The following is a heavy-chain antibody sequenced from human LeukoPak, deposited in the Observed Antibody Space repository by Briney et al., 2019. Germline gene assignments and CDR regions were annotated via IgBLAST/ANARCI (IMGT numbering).Heavy chain of an antibody. CDR3: ARVQDSSGWYTPAYYFDY. V-gene: IGHV3-74*01. CDR1: GFTFSSYW. J-gene: IGHJ4*02. Sequence: GGSLRLSCAASGFTFSSYWMHWVRQAPGKGLVWVSRINSDGSSTSYADSVKGRFTISRDNAKNTLYLQMNSLRAEDTAVYYCARVQDSSGWYTPAYYFDYWGQGTLVTVSS. CDR2: INSDGSST. D-gene: IGHD6-19*01.